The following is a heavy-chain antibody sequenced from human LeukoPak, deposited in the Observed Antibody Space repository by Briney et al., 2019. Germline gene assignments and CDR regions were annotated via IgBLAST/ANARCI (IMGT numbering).Heavy chain of an antibody. V-gene: IGHV1-8*01. CDR2: MNPNSGNT. D-gene: IGHD3-22*01. CDR3: ARGRDPYYYDSSGYLCY. Sequence: ASVKVSCKASGYTSTSYDINWVRQATGQGLEWMGWMNPNSGNTGYAQKFQGRVTMTRNTSISTAYMELSSLRSEDTAVYYCARGRDPYYYDSSGYLCYWGQGTLVTVSS. J-gene: IGHJ4*02. CDR1: GYTSTSYD.